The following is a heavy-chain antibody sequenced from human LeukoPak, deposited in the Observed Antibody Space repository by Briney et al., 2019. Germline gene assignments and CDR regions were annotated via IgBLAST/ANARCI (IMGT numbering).Heavy chain of an antibody. CDR2: INPNSGGT. D-gene: IGHD6-13*01. V-gene: IGHV1-2*02. CDR1: GYTFTGYY. J-gene: IGHJ6*02. CDR3: ARVGYSSSWTPGMDV. Sequence: ASVKVSCKASGYTFTGYYMHWVRQAPGQGLEWMGWINPNSGGTNYAQKFQGRVTMTRDTSISTAYMELSRLRSDDTAVYYCARVGYSSSWTPGMDVWGQGTTATVSS.